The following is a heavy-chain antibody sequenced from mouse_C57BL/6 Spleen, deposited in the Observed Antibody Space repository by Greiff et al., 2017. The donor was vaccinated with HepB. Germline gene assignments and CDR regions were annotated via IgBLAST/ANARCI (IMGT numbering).Heavy chain of an antibody. CDR2: IRSKSNNYAT. CDR3: VRESVDYFDY. J-gene: IGHJ2*01. D-gene: IGHD1-1*01. V-gene: IGHV10-1*01. Sequence: EVKLMESGGGLVQPKGSLKLSCAASGFSFNTYAMNWVRQAPGKGLEWVARIRSKSNNYATYYADSVKDRFTISRDDSESMLYLQMNNLKTEDTAMYYCVRESVDYFDYWGQGTTLTVSS. CDR1: GFSFNTYA.